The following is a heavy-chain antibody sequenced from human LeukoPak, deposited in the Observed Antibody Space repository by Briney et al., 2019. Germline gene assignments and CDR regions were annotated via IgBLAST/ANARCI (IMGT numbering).Heavy chain of an antibody. CDR3: ARKGGYSSGYYY. D-gene: IGHD3-22*01. Sequence: PGGSLRLSCAASGFTFSDYWMTWVSQAPGKGLEWVANIKQDGSEKDYVDSVKGRFTISRDNTNNSLYLQMDSLRVEDTAVYYCARKGGYSSGYYYWGQGTLVTVSS. CDR2: IKQDGSEK. CDR1: GFTFSDYW. J-gene: IGHJ4*02. V-gene: IGHV3-7*01.